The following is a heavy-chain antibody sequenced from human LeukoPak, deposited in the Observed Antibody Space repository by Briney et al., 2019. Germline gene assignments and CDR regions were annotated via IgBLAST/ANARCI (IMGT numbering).Heavy chain of an antibody. CDR1: GYTFTGYY. J-gene: IGHJ4*02. CDR3: ARAVVVRGVSGFDY. Sequence: ASVKVSCKASGYTFTGYYMHWVRQAPGQGLEWMGWINPNSGGTNYAQKFQGRVTMTRDTSISTAYMELSRLRSDDTAVYYCARAVVVRGVSGFDYWGQGTLVTVSS. CDR2: INPNSGGT. D-gene: IGHD3-10*01. V-gene: IGHV1-2*02.